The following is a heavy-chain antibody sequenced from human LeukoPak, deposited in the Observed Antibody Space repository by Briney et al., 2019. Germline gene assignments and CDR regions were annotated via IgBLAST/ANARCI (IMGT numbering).Heavy chain of an antibody. Sequence: ASVKVSCKASGYTFTSYDINWVRQATGQGLEWMGWMNPNSGNTGYAQKFQGRVTMTRNTSISTAYMELSSLRSEDTAVYYCARVGSYSGRWYVGKNRFGPWGQGTPLTVS. V-gene: IGHV1-8*01. J-gene: IGHJ5*02. CDR2: MNPNSGNT. CDR3: ARVGSYSGRWYVGKNRFGP. CDR1: GYTFTSYD. D-gene: IGHD6-13*01.